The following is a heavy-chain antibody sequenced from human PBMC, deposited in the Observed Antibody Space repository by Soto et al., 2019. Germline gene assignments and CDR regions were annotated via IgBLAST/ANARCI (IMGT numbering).Heavy chain of an antibody. D-gene: IGHD3-10*01. CDR3: ARGIYGSGSQHTHNWFDP. CDR1: GFTFSSYE. J-gene: IGHJ5*02. CDR2: IGKSGDT. V-gene: IGHV3-13*04. Sequence: EVPLVESGGGLVQPGGSLRLSCAASGFTFSSYEMHWVRQATGKGLEWVSAIGKSGDTYYSESVKGRSTISRENAKNSLYLQMDSLRAGDTAVYYWARGIYGSGSQHTHNWFDPWGQGTLVTVSS.